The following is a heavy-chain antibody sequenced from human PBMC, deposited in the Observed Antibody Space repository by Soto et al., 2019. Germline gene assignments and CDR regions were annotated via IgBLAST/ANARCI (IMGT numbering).Heavy chain of an antibody. CDR1: GYSISSSNW. J-gene: IGHJ4*02. CDR2: IYYSGST. V-gene: IGHV4-28*01. D-gene: IGHD2-2*01. Sequence: LTCAVSGYSISSSNWWGWIRQPPGKGLEWIGYIYYSGSTYYNPSLKSRVTMSVDTSKNQFSLKLSSVTAVDTAVYYCARTAYYSSTSSPPNFAYWGQGTLVTVSP. CDR3: ARTAYYSSTSSPPNFAY.